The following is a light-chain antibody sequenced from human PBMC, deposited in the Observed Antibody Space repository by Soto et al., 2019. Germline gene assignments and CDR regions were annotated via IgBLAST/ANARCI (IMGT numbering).Light chain of an antibody. J-gene: IGKJ1*01. Sequence: EIVITQSPATLSVSPGERATLYCRASKSVSSNLAWYQQKPGQAPRLLIYGASTRATGIPARFSGSGSGTEFTLTISSLQSEDFAVYYCQQYNNWPPWTFGQGTKVEIK. V-gene: IGKV3-15*01. CDR2: GAS. CDR3: QQYNNWPPWT. CDR1: KSVSSN.